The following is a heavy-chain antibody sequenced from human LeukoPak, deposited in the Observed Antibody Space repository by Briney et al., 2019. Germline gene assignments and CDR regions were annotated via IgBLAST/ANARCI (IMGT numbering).Heavy chain of an antibody. D-gene: IGHD1-1*01. CDR3: AIGRPPQPDVDY. CDR2: IYTSGST. J-gene: IGHJ4*02. CDR1: GGSISRGSYH. V-gene: IGHV4-61*02. Sequence: PSQTLSLTCTVSGGSISRGSYHWSWIRQPAGKGLEWIGRIYTSGSTNYNPSLKSRVTISVDTSKNQFSLKLSSVTAADTAVYYCAIGRPPQPDVDYWGQGTLVTVSS.